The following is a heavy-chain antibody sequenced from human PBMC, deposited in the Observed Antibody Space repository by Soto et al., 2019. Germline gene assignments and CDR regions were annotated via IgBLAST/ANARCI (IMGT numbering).Heavy chain of an antibody. J-gene: IGHJ4*02. CDR1: GYTFSNYS. D-gene: IGHD2-15*01. CDR2: INPSGGRA. V-gene: IGHV1-46*01. CDR3: ARGSFVSVVVSQRWYFDH. Sequence: ASVKVSCKASGYTFSNYSIHWVRQVPGQGLEWMGTINPSGGRASYAQKFQGRINLTTETSTSTAYMELSSLTSEDTAVYYCARGSFVSVVVSQRWYFDHWGQGTLVTVSS.